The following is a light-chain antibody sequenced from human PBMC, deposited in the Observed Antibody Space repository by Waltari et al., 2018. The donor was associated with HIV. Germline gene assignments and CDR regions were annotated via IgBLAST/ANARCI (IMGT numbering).Light chain of an antibody. CDR2: GNN. Sequence: QSVLTQPPSVSGAPGQRVTISCTGSSSNIGAGYDVHWYQQLPGTAPKLLIYGNNSRPSGVPDRFSGSKAGTSASLAITGLQAEDEADYYCQSYDNSLSGSGVFGGGTKLTVL. V-gene: IGLV1-40*01. J-gene: IGLJ2*01. CDR3: QSYDNSLSGSGV. CDR1: SSNIGAGYD.